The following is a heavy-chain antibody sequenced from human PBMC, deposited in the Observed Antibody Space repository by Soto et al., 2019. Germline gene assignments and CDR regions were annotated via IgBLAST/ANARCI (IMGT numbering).Heavy chain of an antibody. Sequence: ASVKVSCKASGYTFTSYAMHWVRQAPGQRLEWMGWINAGNGNTKYSQKFQGRVTITRDTSASTAYMELSSLRSEDTAVYYCARVSRRTSYSLNNWFDPWGQGTLVTVSS. D-gene: IGHD2-2*01. CDR3: ARVSRRTSYSLNNWFDP. V-gene: IGHV1-3*01. J-gene: IGHJ5*02. CDR1: GYTFTSYA. CDR2: INAGNGNT.